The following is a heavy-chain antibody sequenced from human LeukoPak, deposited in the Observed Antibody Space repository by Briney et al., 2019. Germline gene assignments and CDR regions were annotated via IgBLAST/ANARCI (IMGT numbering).Heavy chain of an antibody. CDR3: AKGGQWPADFDY. D-gene: IGHD6-19*01. V-gene: IGHV3-23*01. Sequence: GGSLRLSCTASGFTFSNFWMGWVRQAPGKGLEWVSAISGSGGSTYYADSVKGRFTISRDNSKNTLYLQMNSLRAEDTAVYYCAKGGQWPADFDYWGQGTLVTVSS. CDR1: GFTFSNFW. CDR2: ISGSGGST. J-gene: IGHJ4*02.